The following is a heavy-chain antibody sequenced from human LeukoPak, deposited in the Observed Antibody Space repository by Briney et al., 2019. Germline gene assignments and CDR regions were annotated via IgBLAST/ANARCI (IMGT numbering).Heavy chain of an antibody. CDR2: IKQDGSEK. CDR1: GFTFSSYW. D-gene: IGHD6-19*01. CDR3: ATKQWLVSDFDY. J-gene: IGHJ4*02. Sequence: GGSLRLSCAASGFTFSSYWMSWVRQAPGKGLEWVAKIKQDGSEKFYVDSVKGRFTISRDNAKNSLYLQMNSLRDEDTAVYYCATKQWLVSDFDYWGQGTLVTVSS. V-gene: IGHV3-7*01.